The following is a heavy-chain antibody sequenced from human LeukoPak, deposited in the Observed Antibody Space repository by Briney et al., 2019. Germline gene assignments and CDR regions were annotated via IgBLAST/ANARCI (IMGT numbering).Heavy chain of an antibody. CDR3: ARDSGDYYGMDV. CDR2: IYYSGST. CDR1: GGSISSYY. D-gene: IGHD1-26*01. Sequence: NPSETLSLTCTVSGGSISSYYWSWIRQRPGKGLEWIGYIYYSGSTNYNPSLKSRVTISVDTSKNQFSLKLSSVTAADTAVYYCARDSGDYYGMDVWGQGTMVTVSS. J-gene: IGHJ6*02. V-gene: IGHV4-59*01.